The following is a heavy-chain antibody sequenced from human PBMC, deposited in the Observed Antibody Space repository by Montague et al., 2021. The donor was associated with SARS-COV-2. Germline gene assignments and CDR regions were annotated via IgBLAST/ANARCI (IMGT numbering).Heavy chain of an antibody. Sequence: PALVTPTQTLTLTCTFSGFSPSTSGVGVGWIRQPPGKALEWLALIYWDDDKRYRPSLKSRLTITKDTSKNQVVLTMTNMDPVDTATYYCAHSRYYYYDSSGYRVYYFDYWGQGTLVTVSS. V-gene: IGHV2-5*02. CDR2: IYWDDDK. CDR3: AHSRYYYYDSSGYRVYYFDY. J-gene: IGHJ4*02. D-gene: IGHD3-22*01. CDR1: GFSPSTSGVG.